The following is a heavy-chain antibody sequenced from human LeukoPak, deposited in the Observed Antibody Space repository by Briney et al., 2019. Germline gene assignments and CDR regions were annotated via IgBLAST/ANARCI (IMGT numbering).Heavy chain of an antibody. J-gene: IGHJ4*02. CDR1: GYTFTGYY. D-gene: IGHD3-10*01. CDR3: ARDSNYYGSGRYYNSDY. V-gene: IGHV1-2*02. Sequence: ASVKVSCKASGYTFTGYYIHWVRQAPGQGLGGMGWINPHSGGTSYAQNFQGRVTMTRHTSISTASMDLSRLRSDDTAFYYCARDSNYYGSGRYYNSDYWGQGTLVTVSS. CDR2: INPHSGGT.